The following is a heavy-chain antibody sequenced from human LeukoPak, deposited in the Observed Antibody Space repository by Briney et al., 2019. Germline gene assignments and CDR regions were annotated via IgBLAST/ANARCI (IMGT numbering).Heavy chain of an antibody. V-gene: IGHV3-48*02. J-gene: IGHJ6*02. D-gene: IGHD7-27*01. CDR3: ARDENWGSAFFYHGMDV. CDR1: GFTLSDYA. CDR2: ISRAGRSF. Sequence: PGGSLRLSCAAAGFTLSDYAVNWVRPAPGKGLEWVSYISRAGRSFHHADTVKGRFTISRDNDKNSVYLQIDSLRNEDTAVYYCARDENWGSAFFYHGMDVWGQGTTVTVSS.